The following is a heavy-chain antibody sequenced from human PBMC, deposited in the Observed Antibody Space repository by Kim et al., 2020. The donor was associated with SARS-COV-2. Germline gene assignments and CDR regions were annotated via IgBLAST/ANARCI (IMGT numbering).Heavy chain of an antibody. J-gene: IGHJ4*02. V-gene: IGHV1-3*01. CDR2: INAGNGNT. CDR3: ARVGHGNLIFDY. Sequence: ASVKVSCKASGYTFTSYAMHWVRQAPGQRLEWMGWINAGNGNTKYSQKFQGRVTITRDTSASTAYMELSSLRSEDTAVYYCARVGHGNLIFDYWGQGTLVTVSS. D-gene: IGHD2-15*01. CDR1: GYTFTSYA.